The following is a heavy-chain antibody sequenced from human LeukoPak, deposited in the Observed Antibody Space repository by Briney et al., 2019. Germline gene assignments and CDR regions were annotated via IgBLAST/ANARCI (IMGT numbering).Heavy chain of an antibody. J-gene: IGHJ4*02. CDR3: AKELDTMFFDY. CDR2: AGWAGGTT. CDR1: GFNFDRYT. V-gene: IGHV3-43*01. D-gene: IGHD3-10*02. Sequence: QLGGSLRLSCATSGFNFDRYTIHWVRQAPGKGLEWVSLAGWAGGTTFYSDSVRGRFTISRDSGRKSVYLQMNSLTTDDTAFYFCAKELDTMFFDYWGQGALVTVSS.